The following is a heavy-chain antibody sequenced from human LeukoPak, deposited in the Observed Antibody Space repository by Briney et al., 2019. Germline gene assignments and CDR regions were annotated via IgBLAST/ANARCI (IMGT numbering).Heavy chain of an antibody. Sequence: PSETLSLTCTASGGSISSYYWSWIRQPPGKGLEWIGYIYYSGSTNYNPSLKSRVTISVDTSKNQFSLKLTSVTAADTAVYYCASVLLGYCSGGTCQSWFDPWGQGTLVTVSS. CDR2: IYYSGST. J-gene: IGHJ5*02. CDR3: ASVLLGYCSGGTCQSWFDP. D-gene: IGHD2-15*01. CDR1: GGSISSYY. V-gene: IGHV4-59*08.